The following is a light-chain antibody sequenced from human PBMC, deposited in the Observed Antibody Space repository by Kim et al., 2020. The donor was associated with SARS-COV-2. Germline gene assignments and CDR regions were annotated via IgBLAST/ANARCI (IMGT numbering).Light chain of an antibody. J-gene: IGLJ2*01. V-gene: IGLV1-51*01. CDR2: DNN. Sequence: GQKVTSSCPGSTSNMGNDYVSWYQQLPGTAPKLLIYDNNKRPSGIPDRFSGSKSGTSATLGITGLQTGDEADYYCGTWDTSLSIGVFGGGTQLTVL. CDR1: TSNMGNDY. CDR3: GTWDTSLSIGV.